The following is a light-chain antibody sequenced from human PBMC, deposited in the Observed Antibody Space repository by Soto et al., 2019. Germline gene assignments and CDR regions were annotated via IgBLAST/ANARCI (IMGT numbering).Light chain of an antibody. CDR1: ASTIGRNY. V-gene: IGLV1-47*01. CDR2: RNS. Sequence: QFVLTQSPSASGTPGQRVTISCSGSASTIGRNYVYWYQQLPGTAPKLLIYRNSQRPSGVPDRFSGSKSGTSASLATSGLRSEDEADYYCAAWDDNLSGLYVFGAGTKVTVL. CDR3: AAWDDNLSGLYV. J-gene: IGLJ1*01.